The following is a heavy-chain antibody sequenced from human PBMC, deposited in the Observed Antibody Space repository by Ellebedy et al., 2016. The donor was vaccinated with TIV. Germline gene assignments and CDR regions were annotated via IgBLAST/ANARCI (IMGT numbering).Heavy chain of an antibody. D-gene: IGHD3-22*01. V-gene: IGHV3-21*01. CDR1: GFTFSSYG. Sequence: GESLKISCASSGFTFSSYGMHWVRQAPGKGLEWVSSISSSSSYIYYADSVKGRFTISRDNAKNSLYLQMNSLRAEDTAVYYCARDGYYDSSGYLDYYYYGMDVWGQGTTVTVSS. CDR2: ISSSSSYI. J-gene: IGHJ6*02. CDR3: ARDGYYDSSGYLDYYYYGMDV.